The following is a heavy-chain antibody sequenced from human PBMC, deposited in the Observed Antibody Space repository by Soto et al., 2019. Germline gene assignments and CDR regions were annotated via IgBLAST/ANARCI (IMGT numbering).Heavy chain of an antibody. V-gene: IGHV3-23*01. CDR3: VSSRLYCSSTSCYFGY. D-gene: IGHD2-2*01. Sequence: EVQLLESGGGLVQPGGSLRLSCAASGFTFSSYAMSWVRQAPGKGLEWVSAISGSGGSTYYADSVRGRFTISRDNSKNTLYLQMNSLRAEDTAVYYCVSSRLYCSSTSCYFGYWGQGTLVTVSS. CDR2: ISGSGGST. CDR1: GFTFSSYA. J-gene: IGHJ4*02.